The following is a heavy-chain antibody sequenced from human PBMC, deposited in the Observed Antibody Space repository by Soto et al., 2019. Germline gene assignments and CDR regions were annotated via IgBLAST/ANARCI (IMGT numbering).Heavy chain of an antibody. V-gene: IGHV3-30*18. J-gene: IGHJ2*01. CDR1: GFTFSTYG. CDR2: ISYDGSTK. Sequence: QVQLVESGGGVVQPGRSLRLSCAASGFTFSTYGMHWVRQAPGKGLEWVAVISYDGSTKYYANSVKGRFTISRDNSKNTLYLQMNSLRAEDTAVYYCAKGHRDDLVGATTGGWYFDLWGRGTLVTVSS. CDR3: AKGHRDDLVGATTGGWYFDL. D-gene: IGHD1-26*01.